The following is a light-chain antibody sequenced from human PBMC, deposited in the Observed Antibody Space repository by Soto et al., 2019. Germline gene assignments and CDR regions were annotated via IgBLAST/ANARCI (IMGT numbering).Light chain of an antibody. V-gene: IGKV3-15*01. J-gene: IGKJ5*01. CDR2: GAS. Sequence: EIVMTQSPATLSVSPGERATLSCRASQRVSSNLAWYQQKPGQAPRLLIYGASTRATGIPARFSGGGSGTEFTLTISSLQSEDFAVYYCKQYNNWPPITFGQGTRLDLK. CDR3: KQYNNWPPIT. CDR1: QRVSSN.